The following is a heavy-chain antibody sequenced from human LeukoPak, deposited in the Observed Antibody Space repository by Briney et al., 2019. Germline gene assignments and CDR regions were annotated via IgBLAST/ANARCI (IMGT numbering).Heavy chain of an antibody. J-gene: IGHJ4*02. CDR2: INPNSGGT. Sequence: ASVKVSCKASGYTFTGYYMNWVRQAPGQGLEWMGWINPNSGGTNYAQKFQGRVTMTRDTSISTAYMELSRLRSDDTAVYYCARVYYYGSGSYDFDYWGQGTLVTVSS. CDR1: GYTFTGYY. CDR3: ARVYYYGSGSYDFDY. V-gene: IGHV1-2*02. D-gene: IGHD3-10*01.